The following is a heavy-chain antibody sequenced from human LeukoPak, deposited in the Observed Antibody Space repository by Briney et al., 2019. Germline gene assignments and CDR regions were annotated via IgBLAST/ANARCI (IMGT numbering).Heavy chain of an antibody. V-gene: IGHV3-64*01. CDR2: ISSNGGST. J-gene: IGHJ6*03. D-gene: IGHD4-17*01. Sequence: GGSLRLSCAASGFTFSSHAMHWVRQAPGKGLEYVSAISSNGGSTYYANSVKGRFTISRNNSKNTLYLQMGSLRAEDMAVYYCARDMTTVTTWYYYYYMDVWGKGTTVTVSS. CDR3: ARDMTTVTTWYYYYYMDV. CDR1: GFTFSSHA.